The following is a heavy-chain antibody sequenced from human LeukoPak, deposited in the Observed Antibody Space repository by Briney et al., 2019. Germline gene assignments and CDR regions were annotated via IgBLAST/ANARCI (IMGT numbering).Heavy chain of an antibody. V-gene: IGHV3-74*01. CDR1: GFTFSSYW. CDR3: ARDPVKVLWFGELLGVNWFDP. D-gene: IGHD3-10*01. J-gene: IGHJ5*02. CDR2: INSDGSST. Sequence: QPGGSQRLSCAASGFTFSSYWMHWVRQAPGKGLVWVSRINSDGSSTSYADSVKGRFTISRDNAKNTLYLQMNSLRAEDTAVYYCARDPVKVLWFGELLGVNWFDPWGQGTLVTVSS.